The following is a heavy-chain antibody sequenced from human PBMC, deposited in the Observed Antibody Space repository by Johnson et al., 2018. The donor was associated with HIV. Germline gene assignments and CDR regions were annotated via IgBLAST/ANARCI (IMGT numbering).Heavy chain of an antibody. Sequence: QMQLVESGGGVVRPGGSLRLSCAASGFTFSSYAMHWVRQAPGKGLEWVAVISYDGSNKYYADSVKGRFTISRDNSKNTLYLQMNSLRAEDTAVYYCAKGEWGAGTDAFDIWGQGTMVTVYS. CDR3: AKGEWGAGTDAFDI. D-gene: IGHD3-16*01. CDR1: GFTFSSYA. CDR2: ISYDGSNK. J-gene: IGHJ3*02. V-gene: IGHV3-30*04.